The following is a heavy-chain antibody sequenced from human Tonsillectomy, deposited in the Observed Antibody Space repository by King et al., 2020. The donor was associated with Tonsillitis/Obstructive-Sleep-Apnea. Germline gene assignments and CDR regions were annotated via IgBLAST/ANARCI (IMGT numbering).Heavy chain of an antibody. CDR1: GGSISSYY. CDR3: ARGEDYYGSGSYYDFDY. CDR2: IYYSGST. V-gene: IGHV4-59*01. D-gene: IGHD3-10*01. J-gene: IGHJ4*02. Sequence: VQLQESGPGLVKPSETLSLTCTVSGGSISSYYWSWIRQPPGKGLEWSGYIYYSGSTNYNPSLKSRVTISVDTSKNQFSLKLSSVTAADTAVYYCARGEDYYGSGSYYDFDYWGQGTLVTVSS.